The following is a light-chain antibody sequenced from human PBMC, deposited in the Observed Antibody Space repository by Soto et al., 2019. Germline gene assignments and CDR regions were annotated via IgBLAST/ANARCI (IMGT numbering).Light chain of an antibody. V-gene: IGKV3-20*01. Sequence: EFELTQSPGTLSLSPFGRAALXGRASQSLTNSFIAWYQQRPGQAPRLLIYDTSSRASGIPDRFSGSGSGTDFTLTISRLETEDFAVFYCQQYGTSEIIFGQGTRLENK. CDR3: QQYGTSEII. CDR1: QSLTNSF. J-gene: IGKJ5*01. CDR2: DTS.